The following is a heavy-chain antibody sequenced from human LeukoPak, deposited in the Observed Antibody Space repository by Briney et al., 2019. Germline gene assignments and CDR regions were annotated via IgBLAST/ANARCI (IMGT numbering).Heavy chain of an antibody. CDR3: ARRFEASAYYYDSSGSMDY. CDR2: ISSSSSYI. Sequence: PGGSLGLSCAASGFTFSSYSMNWVRQAPGKGLEWVSSISSSSSYIYYADSVKGRFTISRDNAKNSLYLQMNSLRAEDTAVYYCARRFEASAYYYDSSGSMDYWGQGTLVTVSS. V-gene: IGHV3-21*01. CDR1: GFTFSSYS. J-gene: IGHJ4*02. D-gene: IGHD3-22*01.